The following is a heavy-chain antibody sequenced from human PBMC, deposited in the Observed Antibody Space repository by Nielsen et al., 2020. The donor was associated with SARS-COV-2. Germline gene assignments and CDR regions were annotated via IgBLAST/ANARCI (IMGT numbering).Heavy chain of an antibody. CDR2: FSYDGSNE. D-gene: IGHD5-18*01. J-gene: IGHJ6*02. V-gene: IGHV3-30-3*01. Sequence: GESLKISCVASGFTLNSYGIHWVRQAPGKGLEWVAVFSYDGSNEYYLDSVKGRFTISRDSSKNTLYLQMNSLRAEDTAVYYCARDIGPDTHMTYQQYLLGRYYYYYYGLDVWGQGTTVTVSS. CDR1: GFTLNSYG. CDR3: ARDIGPDTHMTYQQYLLGRYYYYYYGLDV.